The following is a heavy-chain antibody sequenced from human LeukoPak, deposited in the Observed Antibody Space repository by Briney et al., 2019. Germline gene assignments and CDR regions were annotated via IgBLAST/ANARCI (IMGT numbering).Heavy chain of an antibody. CDR3: SRMIYCSGGSCSSDY. J-gene: IGHJ4*02. V-gene: IGHV3-49*04. D-gene: IGHD2-15*01. Sequence: GGSLRLSCTASGFTFGDYAMTWVRQAPGKGLQWVGYNRSKAYGGTTEYAASVKGRFTISRDDSKSIANLQMNSLKTEDTAVYYCSRMIYCSGGSCSSDYGGQGTLVTVSS. CDR1: GFTFGDYA. CDR2: NRSKAYGGTT.